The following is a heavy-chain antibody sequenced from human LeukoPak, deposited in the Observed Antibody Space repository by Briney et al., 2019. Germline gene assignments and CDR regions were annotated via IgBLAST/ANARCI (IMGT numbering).Heavy chain of an antibody. J-gene: IGHJ4*02. V-gene: IGHV1-46*01. CDR3: ARDLGRGSSYDIDY. CDR2: INPSGVST. D-gene: IGHD1-26*01. CDR1: GYTFTSYY. Sequence: ASVKVSCKASGYTFTSYYMHWVRQAPGQGLEWMGIINPSGVSTSYAQKFQGRVTMTRDTSTSTVYMEVSSLRSEDPAVYSCARDLGRGSSYDIDYWGQGTLVTVSS.